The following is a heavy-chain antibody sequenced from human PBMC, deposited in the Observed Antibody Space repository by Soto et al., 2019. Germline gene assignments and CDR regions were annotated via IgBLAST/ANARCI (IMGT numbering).Heavy chain of an antibody. V-gene: IGHV3-53*01. J-gene: IGHJ6*02. CDR1: GFTVSSNY. CDR2: IYSGGST. CDR3: ASQSLNYYCYGMDV. Sequence: EVQLVESGGGLIQPGGSLRLSCAASGFTVSSNYMSWVRQAPGKGLEWVSVIYSGGSTYYADSVKGRFTISRDNSKNTLYLQMNSLRAEDTAVYYCASQSLNYYCYGMDVWGQGTTVTVSS.